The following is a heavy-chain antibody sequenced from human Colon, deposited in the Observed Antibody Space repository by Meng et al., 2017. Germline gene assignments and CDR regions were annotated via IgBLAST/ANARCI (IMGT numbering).Heavy chain of an antibody. D-gene: IGHD4-17*01. CDR1: GVFVSSGGNS. Sequence: VQLQESGPGLGRPSETLSLTSNASGVFVSSGGNSWTRIRQPPGKGLEWIGEIYHSGSTNYNPSLKSRVTISVDKSTNQFSLKLSSVTAADTAVYYCARVRIYGLSDYWGQGTLLTVSS. J-gene: IGHJ4*02. V-gene: IGHV4-61*08. CDR2: IYHSGST. CDR3: ARVRIYGLSDY.